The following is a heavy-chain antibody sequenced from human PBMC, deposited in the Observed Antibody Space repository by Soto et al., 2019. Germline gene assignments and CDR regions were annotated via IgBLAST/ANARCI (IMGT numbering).Heavy chain of an antibody. Sequence: ASVKVSCKASGYTFTGYYMHWVRQASGQGLEWMGWINPNSGGTNYAQKFQGWVTMTRDTSISTAYMELSRLRSDDTAVYYCARDRYGYSPLEYWGQGTLVTVSS. J-gene: IGHJ4*02. CDR1: GYTFTGYY. V-gene: IGHV1-2*04. CDR2: INPNSGGT. D-gene: IGHD5-18*01. CDR3: ARDRYGYSPLEY.